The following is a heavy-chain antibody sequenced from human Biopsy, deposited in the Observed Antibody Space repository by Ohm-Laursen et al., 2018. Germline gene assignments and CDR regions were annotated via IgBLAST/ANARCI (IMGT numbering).Heavy chain of an antibody. Sequence: ASVKVSCKATGYTFTDDQIHWVREDPGQGLEWMGLVNPKKGDTRYAQKFQGRVTMTSDVSVATAYMELTGLTSDDTAVYFCSREQHYYSAWGQGTLVTVSS. CDR1: GYTFTDDQ. CDR2: VNPKKGDT. CDR3: SREQHYYSA. V-gene: IGHV1-2*06. J-gene: IGHJ5*02. D-gene: IGHD2-21*02.